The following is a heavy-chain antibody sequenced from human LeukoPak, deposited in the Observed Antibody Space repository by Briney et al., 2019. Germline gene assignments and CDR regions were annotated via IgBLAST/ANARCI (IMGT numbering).Heavy chain of an antibody. J-gene: IGHJ4*02. D-gene: IGHD3-10*01. Sequence: GESLKISCKGSGYSFSNYWIGWVRQMSGKGLEWMGIIYPGDSDTRYSPSFQGQVTISADKSINTAYLQWSSLKASDAAMYYCAMRYGSGSAFDYWGQGTLVTVSS. V-gene: IGHV5-51*01. CDR1: GYSFSNYW. CDR3: AMRYGSGSAFDY. CDR2: IYPGDSDT.